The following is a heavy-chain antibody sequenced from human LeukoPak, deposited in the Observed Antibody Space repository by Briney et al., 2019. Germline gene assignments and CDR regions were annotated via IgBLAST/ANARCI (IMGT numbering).Heavy chain of an antibody. CDR3: ARDRTVVRYYYYYYMDV. CDR2: ISYDGSNK. Sequence: GRSLKLSCAASGFTFSSYAMHWVRQAPGKGLEWVAVISYDGSNKYYADSVKGRFTISRDNSKNTLYLQMNSLRAEDTAVYYCARDRTVVRYYYYYYMDVWGKGTTVTVSS. J-gene: IGHJ6*03. CDR1: GFTFSSYA. V-gene: IGHV3-30*01. D-gene: IGHD4-23*01.